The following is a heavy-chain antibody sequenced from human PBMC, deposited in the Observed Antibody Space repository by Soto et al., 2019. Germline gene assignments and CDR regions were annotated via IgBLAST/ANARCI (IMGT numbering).Heavy chain of an antibody. Sequence: QVQLQQWGAGLLKPSETLSLNCAVTGGSLSGYYWSWIRQPPGKGLEWIGEVKDGGHTNYSPSLRGRVTISSDTSNNQCSLRLNSVTAPDTGVYYCARGQEGVVATHWDQGSLVTVSS. J-gene: IGHJ4*02. CDR1: GGSLSGYY. CDR3: ARGQEGVVATH. V-gene: IGHV4-34*01. CDR2: VKDGGHT. D-gene: IGHD5-12*01.